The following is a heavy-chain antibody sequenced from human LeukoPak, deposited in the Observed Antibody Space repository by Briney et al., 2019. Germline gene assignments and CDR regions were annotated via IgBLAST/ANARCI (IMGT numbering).Heavy chain of an antibody. CDR1: GFTFSSYW. J-gene: IGHJ5*02. D-gene: IGHD3-10*01. Sequence: GGSLRLSCAASGFTFSSYWMSWVRQAPGKGLEWVANIKQDGSEKYYVDSVKGRFTISGDNANNSLYLQMNSLRAEDTAVYYCARDPRSAMVRGVKKNWFDPWGQGTLVTVSS. CDR2: IKQDGSEK. CDR3: ARDPRSAMVRGVKKNWFDP. V-gene: IGHV3-7*01.